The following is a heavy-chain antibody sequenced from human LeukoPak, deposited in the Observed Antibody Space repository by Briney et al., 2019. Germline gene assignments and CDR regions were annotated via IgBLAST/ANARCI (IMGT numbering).Heavy chain of an antibody. D-gene: IGHD2-15*01. J-gene: IGHJ4*02. CDR3: ARVARYCSGGSCPYYFDY. Sequence: PSETLSLTCAVYGGSFSGYYWSWLRQPPGKGLEWLGEINHSGSTNYNPSLKSRVTISVDTSKNQFSLKLSSVTAADTAVYYCARVARYCSGGSCPYYFDYWGQGTLVTVSS. V-gene: IGHV4-34*01. CDR2: INHSGST. CDR1: GGSFSGYY.